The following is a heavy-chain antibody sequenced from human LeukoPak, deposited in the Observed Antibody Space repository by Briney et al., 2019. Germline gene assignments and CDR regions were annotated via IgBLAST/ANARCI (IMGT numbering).Heavy chain of an antibody. J-gene: IGHJ4*02. D-gene: IGHD2-2*01. CDR3: AKRPLKTYHVPATALPFDY. CDR2: ISSSATYT. V-gene: IGHV3-23*01. CDR1: GFTFSSYG. Sequence: GGSLRLSCAASGFTFSSYGMHWVRQAPGKGLEWVAGISSSATYTYYADSVKGRFTISRDNSKNTLYLQMNSLRAEDTAIYYCAKRPLKTYHVPATALPFDYWGQGTLVTVSS.